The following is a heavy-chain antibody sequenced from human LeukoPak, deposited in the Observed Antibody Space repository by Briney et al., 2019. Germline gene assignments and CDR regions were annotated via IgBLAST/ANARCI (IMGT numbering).Heavy chain of an antibody. J-gene: IGHJ5*02. D-gene: IGHD6-19*01. CDR3: ARGPLAFRRVAGIFS. CDR1: GGSFNGYS. Sequence: SETLSLTCAVSGGSFNGYSYTWLRQPPGKGLEWIGEIIHSGGTSYNPSLKSRLTISVDTSRKQFSLKLTSVTAADTALYFCARGPLAFRRVAGIFSWGRGTQVTVSS. CDR2: IIHSGGT. V-gene: IGHV4-34*01.